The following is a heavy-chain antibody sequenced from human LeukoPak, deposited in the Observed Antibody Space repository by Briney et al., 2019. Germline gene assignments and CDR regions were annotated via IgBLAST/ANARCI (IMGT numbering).Heavy chain of an antibody. CDR2: IIPILGIA. Sequence: ASVTVSCKASGGTFSSYAICWVRQAPGQGLEWMGGIIPILGIANYAHKFQGRVTITAEKSTSTAYMELSSLRSEDTAVYYCERDSTYGSGSYYIAYCGMDVWGQGTTVTVSS. CDR3: ERDSTYGSGSYYIAYCGMDV. V-gene: IGHV1-69*10. D-gene: IGHD3-10*01. J-gene: IGHJ6*02. CDR1: GGTFSSYA.